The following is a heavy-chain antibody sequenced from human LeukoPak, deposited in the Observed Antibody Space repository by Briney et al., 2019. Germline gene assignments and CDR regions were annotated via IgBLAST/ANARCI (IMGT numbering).Heavy chain of an antibody. J-gene: IGHJ4*02. Sequence: GGSLRLSCAASGFTFSTYTMNWVRQAPGQGLEWVSSIISSSSFINYADSVKGRFTISRDNAKNSLYLQMNSLRAEDTAVHYCARDPGLRYFDYWGQGTLVTVSS. CDR2: IISSSSFI. CDR3: ARDPGLRYFDY. V-gene: IGHV3-21*01. CDR1: GFTFSTYT. D-gene: IGHD3-10*01.